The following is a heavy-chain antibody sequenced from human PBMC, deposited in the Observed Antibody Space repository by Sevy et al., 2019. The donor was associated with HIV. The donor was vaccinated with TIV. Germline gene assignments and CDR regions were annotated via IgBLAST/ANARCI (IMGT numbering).Heavy chain of an antibody. V-gene: IGHV3-30-3*01. D-gene: IGHD3-16*02. J-gene: IGHJ4*02. Sequence: GGSLRLSCAASGLTFSSYAMHWVRQAPGKGLEWVAVISYDGSNKYYADSVKGRFTISRDNSKNTLYLQMNSLRAEDTAVYYCARDPTDYVWGSYRYSYYFDYWGQGTLVTVSS. CDR2: ISYDGSNK. CDR3: ARDPTDYVWGSYRYSYYFDY. CDR1: GLTFSSYA.